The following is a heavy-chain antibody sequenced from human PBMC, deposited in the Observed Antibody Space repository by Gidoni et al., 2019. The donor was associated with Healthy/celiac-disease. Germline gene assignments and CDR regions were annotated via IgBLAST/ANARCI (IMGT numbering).Heavy chain of an antibody. CDR3: ARDTGYCSGGSCYNWFDP. Sequence: VQLQESGRGLVKPSETLSLTCTVPGGPISSYYWRWIRQPPGKGLEWSGYIYYSGSTNYNPSLKSRVTISVDTSKNQFSLKLSSVTAADTAVYYCARDTGYCSGGSCYNWFDPWGQGTLVTVSS. CDR1: GGPISSYY. CDR2: IYYSGST. D-gene: IGHD2-15*01. V-gene: IGHV4-59*01. J-gene: IGHJ5*02.